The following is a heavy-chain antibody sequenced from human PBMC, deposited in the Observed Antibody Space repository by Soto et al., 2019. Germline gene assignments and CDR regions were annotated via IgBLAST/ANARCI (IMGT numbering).Heavy chain of an antibody. V-gene: IGHV1-3*01. CDR1: GNTFSAST. D-gene: IGHD3-3*02. Sequence: GASVKGFCKATGNTFSASTMNWGRQAPGQSPEWMGWINAGSGNTKYSQNFQGRVSITRDTSASTVYMELTGLTSEDTAVYYCARDTETLGPRANDALDIWGQGTMVTVSS. CDR2: INAGSGNT. CDR3: ARDTETLGPRANDALDI. J-gene: IGHJ3*02.